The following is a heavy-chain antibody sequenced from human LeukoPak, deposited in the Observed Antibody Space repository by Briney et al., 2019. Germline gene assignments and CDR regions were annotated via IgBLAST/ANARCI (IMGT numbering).Heavy chain of an antibody. D-gene: IGHD2-2*02. CDR2: INWNGGST. V-gene: IGHV3-20*04. CDR3: ARAEEGYQLLDPFAFDI. CDR1: GFTFDDYG. Sequence: GGSLRLSCAASGFTFDDYGMSWVRQAPGKGLEWVSGINWNGGSTGYADSVKGRSTISRDNAKNSLYLQMNSLRAEDTALYYCARAEEGYQLLDPFAFDIWGQGTMVTVSS. J-gene: IGHJ3*02.